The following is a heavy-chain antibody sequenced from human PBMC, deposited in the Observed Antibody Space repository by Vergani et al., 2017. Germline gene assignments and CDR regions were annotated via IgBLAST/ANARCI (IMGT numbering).Heavy chain of an antibody. D-gene: IGHD3-9*01. CDR1: GYTFTGYY. J-gene: IGHJ6*02. CDR2: IIPIFGTA. Sequence: QVQLVQSGAEVKKPGASVKVSCKASGYTFTGYYMHWVRQAPGQGLEWMGGIIPIFGTANYAQQLQGRVTITADEPTSTAYMELSSLRSEDTAVYYCASELRYFDWLLNYYYYGMDVWGQGTTVTVSS. CDR3: ASELRYFDWLLNYYYYGMDV. V-gene: IGHV1-69*01.